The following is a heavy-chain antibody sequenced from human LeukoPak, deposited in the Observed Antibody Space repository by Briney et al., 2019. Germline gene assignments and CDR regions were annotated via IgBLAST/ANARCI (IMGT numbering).Heavy chain of an antibody. V-gene: IGHV3-30*18. CDR1: GFTFSTYA. CDR2: ISYDGSNK. J-gene: IGHJ4*02. Sequence: GGSLRLSCAASGFTFSTYAMSWVRQAPGKGLEWVAVISYDGSNKYYADSVKGRFTISRDNSKNTLYLQMNSLRAEDTAVYYCAKPSKMKVWGDNYFDYWGQGTLVTVSS. D-gene: IGHD3-10*01. CDR3: AKPSKMKVWGDNYFDY.